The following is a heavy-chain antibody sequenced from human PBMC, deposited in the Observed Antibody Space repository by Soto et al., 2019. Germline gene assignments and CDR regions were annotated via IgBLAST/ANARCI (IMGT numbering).Heavy chain of an antibody. D-gene: IGHD2-15*01. V-gene: IGHV3-23*01. CDR3: AKFYGGSSAHTYTIDP. Sequence: GSLRLSCAASGFTFSSYAMSWVRQAPGKGLEWVSTISNSSGSTHYADSVKGRFTISKDTSKNTRNMQLNSLTAEDTAVYYCAKFYGGSSAHTYTIDPGGQGTLVTVSS. CDR2: ISNSSGST. CDR1: GFTFSSYA. J-gene: IGHJ5*02.